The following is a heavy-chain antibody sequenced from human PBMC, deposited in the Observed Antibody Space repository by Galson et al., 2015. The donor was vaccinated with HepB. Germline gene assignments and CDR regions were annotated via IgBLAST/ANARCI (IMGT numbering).Heavy chain of an antibody. Sequence: SVKVSCKASGGTFSSYAISWVRQAPGQGLEWMGGIIPIFGTANYAQKFQGRVTITADESTSTAYMELSSLRSEDTAVYYCARGQKQGVTTIEYYYYYYYMDVWGKGTTVTVSS. CDR1: GGTFSSYA. CDR2: IIPIFGTA. CDR3: ARGQKQGVTTIEYYYYYYYMDV. J-gene: IGHJ6*03. V-gene: IGHV1-69*13. D-gene: IGHD4-11*01.